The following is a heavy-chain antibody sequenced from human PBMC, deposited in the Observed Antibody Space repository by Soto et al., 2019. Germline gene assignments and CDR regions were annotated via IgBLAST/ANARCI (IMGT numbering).Heavy chain of an antibody. Sequence: PGESLKISCKGSGYSFAGYWITWVRQKPGKGLEWMGRIDPSDSQTYYSPSFRGHVTISVTKSITTVFLQWSSLRASDTAMYYCARHGAAHYDSSGYHYALDYWGQGAPVTVSS. V-gene: IGHV5-10-1*01. CDR3: ARHGAAHYDSSGYHYALDY. CDR1: GYSFAGYW. CDR2: IDPSDSQT. D-gene: IGHD3-22*01. J-gene: IGHJ4*02.